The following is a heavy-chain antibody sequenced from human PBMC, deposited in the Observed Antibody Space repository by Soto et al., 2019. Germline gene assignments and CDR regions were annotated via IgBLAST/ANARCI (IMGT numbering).Heavy chain of an antibody. CDR3: AKDIRSSGDFDY. V-gene: IGHV3-30*18. CDR2: ISYDGSNK. J-gene: IGHJ4*02. Sequence: QVQLVESGGGVVQPGRSLRLSCAASGFTFSSYGMHWVRQAPGKGLEWVAVISYDGSNKYYADSVKGRFTISRDNSKNTLYLHMNSLRAEDTAVYYCAKDIRSSGDFDYWGQGTLVTVSS. CDR1: GFTFSSYG. D-gene: IGHD6-19*01.